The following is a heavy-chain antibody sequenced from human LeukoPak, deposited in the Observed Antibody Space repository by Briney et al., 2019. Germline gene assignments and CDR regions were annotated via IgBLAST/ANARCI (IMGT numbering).Heavy chain of an antibody. J-gene: IGHJ4*02. Sequence: SETLSLTCPVSGGSISSSSYYWGWIRQPPGKGLEWIGSIYYSGSTYYNPSLKSRVTISVDTSKNQFSLKLSSVTAADTAVYYCAREYNWNYGPFDYWGQGTLVTVSS. CDR3: AREYNWNYGPFDY. CDR1: GGSISSSSYY. V-gene: IGHV4-39*07. CDR2: IYYSGST. D-gene: IGHD1-7*01.